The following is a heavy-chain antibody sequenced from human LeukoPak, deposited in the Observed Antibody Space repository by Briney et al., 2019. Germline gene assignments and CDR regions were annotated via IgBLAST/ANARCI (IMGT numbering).Heavy chain of an antibody. Sequence: SETLSLTCTVSGGSISSGDYYWSWIRQPPGKGLEWIGYIYYSGSTYYNPSLKSRVTISVDTSKNQFSLKLSSVTAADTAVYYCARVVYGDYVVYYFDYWGQGTLVTVSS. CDR3: ARVVYGDYVVYYFDY. J-gene: IGHJ4*02. V-gene: IGHV4-30-4*01. CDR1: GGSISSGDYY. D-gene: IGHD4-17*01. CDR2: IYYSGST.